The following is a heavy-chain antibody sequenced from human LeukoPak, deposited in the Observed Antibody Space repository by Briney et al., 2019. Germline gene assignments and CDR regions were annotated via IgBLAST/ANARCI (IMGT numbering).Heavy chain of an antibody. CDR1: GGSISSGGYY. CDR2: IYTSGST. V-gene: IGHV4-61*02. D-gene: IGHD4-17*01. CDR3: ARYSTALTKIDY. J-gene: IGHJ4*02. Sequence: PSETLSLTCTVSGGSISSGGYYWSWIRQPAGKGLEWIGRIYTSGSTNYNPSLKSRVTISVDTSKNQFSLKLSSVTAADTAVYYCARYSTALTKIDYWGQGTLVTVSS.